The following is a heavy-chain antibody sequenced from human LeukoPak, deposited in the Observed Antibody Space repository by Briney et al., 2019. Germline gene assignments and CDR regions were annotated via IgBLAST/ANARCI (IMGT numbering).Heavy chain of an antibody. V-gene: IGHV1-2*02. D-gene: IGHD3-10*01. CDR2: INPNSGGT. Sequence: ASVKVSCKASGYTFTGYYMHWVRQAPGQGLEWMGWINPNSGGTNYAQKFQGRVTMTRDTSISTAYMELSRLRSDDTAVYYCARDRRRVLLWFGETGYFDYWGQGTPVTVSS. CDR3: ARDRRRVLLWFGETGYFDY. J-gene: IGHJ4*02. CDR1: GYTFTGYY.